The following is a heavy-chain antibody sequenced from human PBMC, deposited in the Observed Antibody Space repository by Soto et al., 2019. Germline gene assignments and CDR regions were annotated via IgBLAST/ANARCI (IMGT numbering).Heavy chain of an antibody. CDR2: IYYSGST. V-gene: IGHV4-59*01. J-gene: IGHJ3*02. CDR1: GGSISSYY. Sequence: LSLTCTVSGGSISSYYWSWIRQPPGKGLEWIGYIYYSGSTNYSPSLKSRVTISVDTSKNQFSLKLSSVTAADTAVYYCAREPRGWYDAFDIWSQGTMVTVSS. D-gene: IGHD6-19*01. CDR3: AREPRGWYDAFDI.